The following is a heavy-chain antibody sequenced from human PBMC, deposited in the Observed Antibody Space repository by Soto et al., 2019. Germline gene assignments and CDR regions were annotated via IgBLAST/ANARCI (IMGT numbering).Heavy chain of an antibody. CDR2: IYYSGST. J-gene: IGHJ4*02. D-gene: IGHD6-19*01. V-gene: IGHV4-59*01. CDR1: GGSISSYY. Sequence: PSETLSLTCTVSGGSISSYYWSWIRQPPGKGLEWIGYIYYSGSTNYNPSLKSRVTISVDTSKNQFSLKLSSVTAADTAVYYCARAVVLGGTGVTDYRGQGTLVTVFS. CDR3: ARAVVLGGTGVTDY.